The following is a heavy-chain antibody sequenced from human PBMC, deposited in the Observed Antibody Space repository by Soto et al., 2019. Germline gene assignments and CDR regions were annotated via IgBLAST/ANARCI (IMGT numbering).Heavy chain of an antibody. D-gene: IGHD3-22*01. CDR2: INPSGGST. V-gene: IGHV1-46*01. CDR3: ASYYYDSSGYYYVPGVY. J-gene: IGHJ4*02. CDR1: GYTFTSYY. Sequence: ASVKVSCKASGYTFTSYYMHWVRQAPGQGLEWMGIINPSGGSTSYAQKFQGRVTMTRDTSTSTVYMELSSLRSEDTAVYYCASYYYDSSGYYYVPGVYWGQGTLVTVSS.